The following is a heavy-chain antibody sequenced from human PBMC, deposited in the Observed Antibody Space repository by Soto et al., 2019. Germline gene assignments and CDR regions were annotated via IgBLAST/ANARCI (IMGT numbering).Heavy chain of an antibody. D-gene: IGHD3-16*01. J-gene: IGHJ6*02. CDR3: AREQKEAPPPGALQAGGYYYCCMVV. V-gene: IGHV4-4*02. CDR1: GGSISSSNW. Sequence: SETLSLTCAVSGGSISSSNWWSWVRQPPGKGLEWIGEIYHSGSTNYNPSLKSRVTISVDKSKNQFSLKLSSVTAADTAVYYCAREQKEAPPPGALQAGGYYYCCMVVWGQGTTLTGSS. CDR2: IYHSGST.